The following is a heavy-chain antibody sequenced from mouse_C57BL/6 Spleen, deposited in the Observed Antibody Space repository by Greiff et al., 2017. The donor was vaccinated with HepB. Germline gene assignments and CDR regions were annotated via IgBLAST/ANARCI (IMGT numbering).Heavy chain of an antibody. V-gene: IGHV1-81*01. CDR2: IYPRSGNT. CDR3: ARDWDYEGWYFDV. CDR1: GYTFTSYG. Sequence: QVQLKQSGAELARPGASVKLSCKASGYTFTSYGISWVKQRTGQGLEWIGEIYPRSGNTYYNEKFKGKATLTADKSSSTAYMELRSLTSEDSAVYFCARDWDYEGWYFDVWGTGTTVTVSS. D-gene: IGHD2-4*01. J-gene: IGHJ1*03.